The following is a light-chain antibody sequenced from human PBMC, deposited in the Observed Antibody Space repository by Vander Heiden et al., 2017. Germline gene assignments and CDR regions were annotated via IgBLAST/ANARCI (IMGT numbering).Light chain of an antibody. J-gene: IGKJ3*01. CDR1: QSISSY. CDR2: AAS. CDR3: QQSYSTPRT. Sequence: DIQMTQSPSSLSASVGDRVTITCRASQSISSYLNWYQQKLGKAPKLLIYAASSLQSGVPSRCSGSGSGTDFTLTISSLQHEDFATYYCQQSYSTPRTFGPGTKVDIK. V-gene: IGKV1-39*01.